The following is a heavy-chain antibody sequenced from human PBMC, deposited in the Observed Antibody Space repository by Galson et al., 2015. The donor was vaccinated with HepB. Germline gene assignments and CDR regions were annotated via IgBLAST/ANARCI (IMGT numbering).Heavy chain of an antibody. CDR2: IRYDGSNK. D-gene: IGHD6-19*01. CDR3: ANHAADSSGWYLFDY. Sequence: SLRLSCAASGFTFSSYGMHWVRQAPGKGLEWVAFIRYDGSNKYYADSVKGRFTISRDNSKNTLYLQMNSLRAEDTAVYYCANHAADSSGWYLFDYWGQGTLVTVSS. V-gene: IGHV3-30*02. J-gene: IGHJ4*02. CDR1: GFTFSSYG.